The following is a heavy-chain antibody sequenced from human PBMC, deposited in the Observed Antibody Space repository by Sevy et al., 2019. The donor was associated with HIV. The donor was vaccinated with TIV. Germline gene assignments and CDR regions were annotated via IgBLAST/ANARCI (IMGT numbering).Heavy chain of an antibody. CDR1: GFTFSDYY. CDR3: AGDPSGGAGATDNWFDP. V-gene: IGHV3-11*01. CDR2: ISSSGSTI. J-gene: IGHJ5*02. D-gene: IGHD1-26*01. Sequence: GGSLRLSCAASGFTFSDYYMSWIRQAPGKGLEWVSYISSSGSTIYYADSVKGRFTISRDNAKNSLYLQMNSLRAEDTAVYYCAGDPSGGAGATDNWFDPWGQGTLVTVSS.